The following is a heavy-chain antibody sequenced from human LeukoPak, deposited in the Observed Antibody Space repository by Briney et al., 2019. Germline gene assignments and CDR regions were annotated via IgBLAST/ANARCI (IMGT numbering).Heavy chain of an antibody. Sequence: ASVKVSCKASGYTFTGYYMHWVRQAPGQGLEWMGRINPNSGGTNYAQKFQGRVTMTRDTSISTAYTELSRLRSDDTAVYYCARDLVQRGNYYDSSGLLDYWGQGTLVTVSS. J-gene: IGHJ4*02. D-gene: IGHD3-22*01. CDR2: INPNSGGT. V-gene: IGHV1-2*06. CDR1: GYTFTGYY. CDR3: ARDLVQRGNYYDSSGLLDY.